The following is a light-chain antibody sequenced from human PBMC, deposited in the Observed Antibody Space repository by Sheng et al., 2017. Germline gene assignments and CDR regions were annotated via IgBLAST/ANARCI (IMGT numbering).Light chain of an antibody. CDR1: QDILKF. CDR3: QQSFSSPHT. J-gene: IGKJ2*01. Sequence: DIQMTQSPSSLSPSVGGRVTITCQASQDILKFLNWFQQKPGKAPNLLIYAASTLQSGVPSRFSGSGSGTDFTLTISTLQPEDFATYYCQQSFSSPHTFGQGTKLEI. CDR2: AAS. V-gene: IGKV1-39*01.